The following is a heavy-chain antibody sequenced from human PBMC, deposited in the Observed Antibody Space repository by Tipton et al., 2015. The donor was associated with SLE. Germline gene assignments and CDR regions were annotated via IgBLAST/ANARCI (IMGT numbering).Heavy chain of an antibody. CDR1: GVSISSGGHY. Sequence: TLSLTCTVSGVSISSGGHYWSWLRQLPGKGLEWIGYLYYSGSTEFNPSLKSRVTISIDSSKSQLSLNLSSVTVADTAVYYCAKDYNHDNADYNWGQGTLVIVSS. CDR2: LYYSGST. D-gene: IGHD4-17*01. CDR3: AKDYNHDNADYN. J-gene: IGHJ4*02. V-gene: IGHV4-31*03.